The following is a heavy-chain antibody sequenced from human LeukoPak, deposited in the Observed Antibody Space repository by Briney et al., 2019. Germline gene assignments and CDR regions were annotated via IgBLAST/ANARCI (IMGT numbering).Heavy chain of an antibody. V-gene: IGHV4-59*08. CDR2: VYYSGST. CDR3: ASRLAVAGSGFDY. CDR1: GGSISSYY. Sequence: SETLSLTCTVSGGSISSYYWTWIRQPPGKGLEWLGYVYYSGSTNYNPSLKSRVTVSVDTSKNQFSLKLSSVTAADTAVYYCASRLAVAGSGFDYWGQGTLVTVSS. J-gene: IGHJ4*02. D-gene: IGHD6-19*01.